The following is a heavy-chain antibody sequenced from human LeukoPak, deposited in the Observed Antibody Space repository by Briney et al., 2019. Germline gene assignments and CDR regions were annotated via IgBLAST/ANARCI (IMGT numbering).Heavy chain of an antibody. CDR2: IIPIFGTA. V-gene: IGHV1-69*13. J-gene: IGHJ6*02. Sequence: ASVKVSCKASGYTFTDENIIWVRQAPGQGLEWMGGIIPIFGTANYAQKFQGRVTITADESTSTAYMELSSLRSEDTAVYYCARDFREAVANYYYYYGMDVWGQGTTVTVSS. CDR3: ARDFREAVANYYYYYGMDV. D-gene: IGHD6-19*01. CDR1: GYTFTDEN.